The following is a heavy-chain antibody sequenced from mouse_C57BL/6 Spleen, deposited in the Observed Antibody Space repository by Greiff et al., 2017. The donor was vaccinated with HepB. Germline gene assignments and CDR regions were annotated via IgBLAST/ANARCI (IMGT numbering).Heavy chain of an antibody. CDR1: GYTFTDYY. J-gene: IGHJ4*01. CDR3: ARGGSIYVYYYAMDY. CDR2: INPNNGGT. Sequence: EVQLQQSGPELVKPGASVKISCKASGYTFTDYYMNWVKQSHGKSLEWIGDINPNNGGTSYNQKFKGKATLTVDKSSSTAYMELRGLTTEDSAVYYCARGGSIYVYYYAMDYWGQGNSVTVSS. V-gene: IGHV1-26*01. D-gene: IGHD1-1*01.